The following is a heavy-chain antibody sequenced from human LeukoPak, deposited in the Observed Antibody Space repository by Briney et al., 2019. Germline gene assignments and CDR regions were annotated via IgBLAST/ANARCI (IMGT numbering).Heavy chain of an antibody. D-gene: IGHD3-3*01. V-gene: IGHV3-23*01. CDR3: AKGYYDFWSGYFMGALYGMDV. Sequence: GGSLRLSCAASGFTFSNAWMSWVRQAPGKGLEWVSAISGSGGSTYYADSVKGRFTISRDNSKNTLYLQMNSLRAEDTAVYYCAKGYYDFWSGYFMGALYGMDVWGQGTTVTVSS. CDR1: GFTFSNAW. CDR2: ISGSGGST. J-gene: IGHJ6*02.